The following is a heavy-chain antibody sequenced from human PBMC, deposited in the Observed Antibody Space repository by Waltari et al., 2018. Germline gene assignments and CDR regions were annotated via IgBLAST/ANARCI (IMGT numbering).Heavy chain of an antibody. Sequence: QVQLVQSGAEVKKPGSSVKVSCKASGGTLRRYVIRWLRQAPGQGLEWMGGIIPMYGTTNYAQKFQGRVTITADEATSTFYMELSSLRVEDTATYYCARVRKQWELLVTSSGYSAMDVWGQGTTVTVSS. CDR3: ARVRKQWELLVTSSGYSAMDV. J-gene: IGHJ6*02. V-gene: IGHV1-69*01. CDR2: IIPMYGTT. D-gene: IGHD1-26*01. CDR1: GGTLRRYV.